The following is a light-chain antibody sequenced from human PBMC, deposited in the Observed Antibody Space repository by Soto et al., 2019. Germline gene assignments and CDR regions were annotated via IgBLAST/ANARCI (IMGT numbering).Light chain of an antibody. CDR3: QQYNNWPPVT. Sequence: EKVMTPSPATPSVSPGGKATLSRRASQRVSSNLALYQQKPGQAPRLLIYGASTRATGIPARFSGSGSGTEFTLTISSLQSEDFAVYYCQQYNNWPPVTFGQGTKVDIK. J-gene: IGKJ1*01. V-gene: IGKV3-15*01. CDR1: QRVSSN. CDR2: GAS.